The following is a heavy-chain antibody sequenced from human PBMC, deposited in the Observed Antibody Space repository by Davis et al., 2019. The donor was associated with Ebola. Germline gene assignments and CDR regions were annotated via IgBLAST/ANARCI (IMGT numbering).Heavy chain of an antibody. D-gene: IGHD3-10*01. Sequence: SVTVSCQASGYTFTGHYIHCARQAPGQGLEWMGWLNPNSGGTNYAQKFKGRVTMTREMSISKAYMELSRLRSDDTAVYNCARESRGRIPQAFDIWGQGTMVTVSS. CDR3: ARESRGRIPQAFDI. CDR1: GYTFTGHY. J-gene: IGHJ3*02. CDR2: LNPNSGGT. V-gene: IGHV1-2*02.